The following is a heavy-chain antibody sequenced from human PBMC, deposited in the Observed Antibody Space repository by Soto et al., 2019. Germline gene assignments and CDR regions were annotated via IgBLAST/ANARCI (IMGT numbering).Heavy chain of an antibody. D-gene: IGHD2-15*01. J-gene: IGHJ6*02. V-gene: IGHV1-18*01. CDR3: ARVQYCSGGSCWRDYYYGMDV. CDR1: GYTFTSYG. Sequence: GAGVKVSCKASGYTFTSYGISWVRQAPGQGLEWMGWISAYNGNTNYAQKLQGRVTMTTDTSTSTAYMELRSLRSDDTAVYYCARVQYCSGGSCWRDYYYGMDVWRQGTTVTVSS. CDR2: ISAYNGNT.